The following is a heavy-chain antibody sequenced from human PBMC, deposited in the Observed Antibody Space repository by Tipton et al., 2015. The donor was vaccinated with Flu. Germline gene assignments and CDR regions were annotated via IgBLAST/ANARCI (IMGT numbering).Heavy chain of an antibody. CDR3: ARISRLYEDSASLAFDM. D-gene: IGHD1-26*01. CDR2: INTDGSTT. J-gene: IGHJ3*02. CDR1: GFAFSGYW. V-gene: IGHV3-74*01. Sequence: SLRLSCAASGFAFSGYWMHWVRQVPGKGLVWLSRINTDGSTTNYADSVEGRFTISRDNAKKTLYLDMNSLRAEDAAVYYCARISRLYEDSASLAFDMWGQGT.